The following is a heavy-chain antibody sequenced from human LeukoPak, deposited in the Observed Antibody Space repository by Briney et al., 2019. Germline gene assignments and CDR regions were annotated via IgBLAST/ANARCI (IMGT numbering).Heavy chain of an antibody. CDR1: GYTFTSYG. Sequence: ASVKVSCKASGYTFTSYGISWVRQAPGQGLEWMGWISAYNGNTNYAQKFQGRVTMTRNTSISTAYMELSSLRSEDTAVYYCATDSSGYYAAELTYWGQGTLVTVSS. V-gene: IGHV1-18*01. D-gene: IGHD3-22*01. CDR3: ATDSSGYYAAELTY. CDR2: ISAYNGNT. J-gene: IGHJ4*02.